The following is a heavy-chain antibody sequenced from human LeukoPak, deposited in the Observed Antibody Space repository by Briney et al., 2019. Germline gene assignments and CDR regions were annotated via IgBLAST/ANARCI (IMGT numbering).Heavy chain of an antibody. Sequence: GGSLRLSCAASGFTFDNYAMNWARQVPGKGLEWISLISWNSGTIGYADSVKGRFTISRDNANNFLYLQMNSLRAEDTALYYCARAYKDRSLAGKKEFFQHWGQGTLVTDSS. D-gene: IGHD6-19*01. CDR2: ISWNSGTI. CDR3: ARAYKDRSLAGKKEFFQH. J-gene: IGHJ1*01. CDR1: GFTFDNYA. V-gene: IGHV3-9*01.